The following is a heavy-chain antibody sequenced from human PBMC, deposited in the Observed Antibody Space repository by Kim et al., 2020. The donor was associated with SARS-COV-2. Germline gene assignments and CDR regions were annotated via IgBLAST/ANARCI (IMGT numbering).Heavy chain of an antibody. V-gene: IGHV3-33*01. Sequence: GGSLRLSCAASGFTFSSYGMHWVRQAPGKGLEWVAVIWYDGSNKYYADSVKGRFTISRDNSKNTLYLQMNSLRAEETAVYYCARGGWYDRGAFDYWGQGTLVTVSS. CDR2: IWYDGSNK. CDR3: ARGGWYDRGAFDY. J-gene: IGHJ4*02. CDR1: GFTFSSYG. D-gene: IGHD6-19*01.